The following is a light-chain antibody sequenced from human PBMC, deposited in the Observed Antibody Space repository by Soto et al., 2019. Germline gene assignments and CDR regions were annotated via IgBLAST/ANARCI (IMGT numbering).Light chain of an antibody. CDR2: AAT. CDR3: QQSFSAPWT. CDR1: QDFGNY. J-gene: IGKJ1*01. Sequence: DIQMTQSPSSLSASVGDRVTITCRASQDFGNYLNWYQQKPGKAPKVLIYAATALQSGVPPRFSGSESGTDFTLTINNLQPEDFATYYCQQSFSAPWTFGQGTKVEIK. V-gene: IGKV1-39*01.